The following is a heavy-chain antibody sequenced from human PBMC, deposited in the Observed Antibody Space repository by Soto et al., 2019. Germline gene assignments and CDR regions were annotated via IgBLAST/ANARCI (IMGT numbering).Heavy chain of an antibody. V-gene: IGHV4-39*07. J-gene: IGHJ5*02. CDR3: ARVFSDSSSFFDP. CDR2: IYYSGST. CDR1: GGSICSSSDY. D-gene: IGHD6-13*01. Sequence: SETLSLTCTVSGGSICSSSDYWGWIRQPPGKGLELIGSIYYSGSTYYNPSLKSRVTISVDTSKNQFSLQLSSVTAADTAVYYCARVFSDSSSFFDPWGQGTLVTVSS.